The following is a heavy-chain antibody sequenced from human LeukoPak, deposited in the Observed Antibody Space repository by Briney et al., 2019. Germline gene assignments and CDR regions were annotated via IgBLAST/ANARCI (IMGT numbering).Heavy chain of an antibody. CDR1: EYTFTIYY. Sequence: ASVRVSYTASEYTFTIYYMHWVSQAPGQGGEGRGIINPSGGSTGYSQKFQGRVTMTRDTSTSTVYMEVSSLRSEDTAVYYCARLLSGSGSYYYYYGMDVWGQGTTVTVSS. J-gene: IGHJ6*02. D-gene: IGHD3-10*01. CDR2: INPSGGST. CDR3: ARLLSGSGSYYYYYGMDV. V-gene: IGHV1-46*01.